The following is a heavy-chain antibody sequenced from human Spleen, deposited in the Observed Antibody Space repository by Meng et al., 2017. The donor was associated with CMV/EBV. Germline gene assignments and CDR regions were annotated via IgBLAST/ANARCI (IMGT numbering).Heavy chain of an antibody. V-gene: IGHV3-33*06. D-gene: IGHD1-26*01. Sequence: SGFSFSDYGMHWVRQAPGKWPEWVALIWFDGTKEFYADSVEGRFTISRDNSKNTLFLQMNSLTAEDTAVYYCAKDKTRGWELLLDNWGPGTLVTVSS. CDR3: AKDKTRGWELLLDN. CDR2: IWFDGTKE. J-gene: IGHJ4*02. CDR1: GFSFSDYG.